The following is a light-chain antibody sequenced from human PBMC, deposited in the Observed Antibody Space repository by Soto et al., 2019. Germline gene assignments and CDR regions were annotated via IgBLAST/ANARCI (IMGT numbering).Light chain of an antibody. Sequence: EIVLTQSPGTLSLSPGESATLSCRASQSVSSSYLAWYQQKPGQAPRLLIYGASSRATGIPDRFSGSGSGTDFTLTISRLEPEDFAVYFCQQYKLWYTFGQGTKVDIK. CDR2: GAS. CDR3: QQYKLWYT. V-gene: IGKV3-20*01. CDR1: QSVSSSY. J-gene: IGKJ2*01.